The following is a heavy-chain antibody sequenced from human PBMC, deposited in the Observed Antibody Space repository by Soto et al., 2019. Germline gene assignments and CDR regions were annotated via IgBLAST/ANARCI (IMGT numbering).Heavy chain of an antibody. J-gene: IGHJ5*02. D-gene: IGHD6-13*01. CDR3: ARAESLYSSSWYGGGWFDP. CDR1: GGSISSYY. CDR2: IYYSGST. V-gene: IGHV4-59*01. Sequence: TSETLSLTCTVSGGSISSYYWSWTRQPPGKGLEWIGYIYYSGSTNYNPSLKSRVTISVATSKNQFSLKLSSVTAADTAVYFCARAESLYSSSWYGGGWFDPWGQGTLVTVSS.